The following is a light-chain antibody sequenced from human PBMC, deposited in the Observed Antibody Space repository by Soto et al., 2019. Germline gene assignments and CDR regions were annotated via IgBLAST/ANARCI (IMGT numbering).Light chain of an antibody. CDR2: DAS. CDR1: QSVPRH. CDR3: QQSSNWPPEIT. J-gene: IGKJ5*01. Sequence: EIVLTQSPASLSLSPGDRATVSCRASQSVPRHLAWYQQRPGLPPRLLIYDASSRATGVPDRFSGSGSGTDFILSISSLEPEDFAVYYCQQSSNWPPEITFGQGTRLEIK. V-gene: IGKV3-11*01.